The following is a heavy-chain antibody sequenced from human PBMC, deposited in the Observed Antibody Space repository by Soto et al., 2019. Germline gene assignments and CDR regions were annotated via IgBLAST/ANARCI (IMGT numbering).Heavy chain of an antibody. CDR1: GFTFSHYA. D-gene: IGHD3-10*01. J-gene: IGHJ4*02. CDR3: ARDYGSAPWDY. V-gene: IGHV3-33*01. Sequence: AVGSLRLSCAASGFTFSHYALHWARQAPGKGLEWVAVIWSDGSNENYADSVRGRFTISRDNPKNTLYLQMNSLRAEDTAVYYCARDYGSAPWDYWGQGALVTVSS. CDR2: IWSDGSNE.